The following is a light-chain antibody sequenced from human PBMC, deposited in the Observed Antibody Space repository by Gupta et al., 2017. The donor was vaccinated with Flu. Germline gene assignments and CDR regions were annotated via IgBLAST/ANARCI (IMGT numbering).Light chain of an antibody. CDR3: QQYSDSPLT. J-gene: IGKJ1*01. V-gene: IGKV3-20*01. Sequence: GSLSLSLGARATISCRASQSITGNYLAWYRQKPGQPPRLLMYLASSRASGVPDRFSGSASGTDFTLTINGLETEDFAVYYCQQYSDSPLTFGQGTKV. CDR1: QSITGNY. CDR2: LAS.